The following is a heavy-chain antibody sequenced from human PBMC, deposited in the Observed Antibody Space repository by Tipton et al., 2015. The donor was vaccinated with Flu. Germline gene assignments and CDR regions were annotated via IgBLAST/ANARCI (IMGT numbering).Heavy chain of an antibody. Sequence: LRLSCAVYGGSFSGYYWSWIRQPPGQGLEWIGEISHGGTTNYNPSLKSRVTLSVDTSKNQFSLKLISVTAADTALYYCARGHGSTDTYLDSWGQQTVVTVSS. V-gene: IGHV4-34*01. CDR2: ISHGGTT. CDR3: ARGHGSTDTYLDS. J-gene: IGHJ4*01. D-gene: IGHD5-24*01. CDR1: GGSFSGYY.